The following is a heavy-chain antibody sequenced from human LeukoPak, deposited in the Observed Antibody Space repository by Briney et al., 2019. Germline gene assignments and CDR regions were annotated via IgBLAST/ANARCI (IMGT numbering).Heavy chain of an antibody. CDR3: ARVSAITGATDALDF. J-gene: IGHJ3*01. D-gene: IGHD1-20*01. V-gene: IGHV3-72*01. CDR2: IRKKANSYTT. Sequence: GGSLRLSCAASGFTFSDRFMDWVRQAPGKGLEWVGRIRKKANSYTTEYAASVKGRFTISRDDSKNSLYLQMNSLEAEDTGVYYCARVSAITGATDALDFWGQGAMVTVSS. CDR1: GFTFSDRF.